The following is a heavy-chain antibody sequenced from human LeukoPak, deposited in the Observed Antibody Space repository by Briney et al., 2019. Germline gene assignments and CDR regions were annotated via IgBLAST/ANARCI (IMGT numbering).Heavy chain of an antibody. Sequence: ASVKVSCKASGYTFTTYYMHWVRQAPGQGLEWMGIINPSGGSTSYAQKFQGRVTMTRDTSTSTVYMELSSLRSEDTAVYYCARDPWGRGYCSTTSCQNLGGNDAFDIWGQGTMATVSS. J-gene: IGHJ3*02. V-gene: IGHV1-46*01. CDR2: INPSGGST. CDR3: ARDPWGRGYCSTTSCQNLGGNDAFDI. D-gene: IGHD2-2*01. CDR1: GYTFTTYY.